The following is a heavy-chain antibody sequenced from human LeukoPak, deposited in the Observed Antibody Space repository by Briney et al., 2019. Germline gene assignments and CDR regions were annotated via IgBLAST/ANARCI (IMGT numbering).Heavy chain of an antibody. CDR2: INPSGGST. Sequence: ASVKVSCKASGYTLTSYYMHWVRQAPGQGLEWMGIINPSGGSTSYAQKFQGRVTMTRDTSTSTVYMELSSLRSEDTAVYYCARDGSGWYYFDYWGQGTLVTVSS. J-gene: IGHJ4*02. CDR3: ARDGSGWYYFDY. CDR1: GYTLTSYY. V-gene: IGHV1-46*01. D-gene: IGHD6-19*01.